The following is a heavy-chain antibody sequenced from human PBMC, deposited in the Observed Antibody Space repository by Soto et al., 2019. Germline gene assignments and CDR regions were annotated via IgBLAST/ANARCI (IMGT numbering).Heavy chain of an antibody. CDR2: INTGKGNT. CDR1: GYKFANYA. V-gene: IGHV1-3*04. J-gene: IGHJ6*02. Sequence: QVRLVQSGTEVKRPGASVMVSCKASGYKFANYAIHWVRQAPGQNFEWMGWINTGKGNTRNSQKFQDRVTFTRDTSATTVHMEVGSLKFEDAAVYYCVRDLSGWGLTNGHYGVEVWGPGTTVIVSS. D-gene: IGHD3-16*01. CDR3: VRDLSGWGLTNGHYGVEV.